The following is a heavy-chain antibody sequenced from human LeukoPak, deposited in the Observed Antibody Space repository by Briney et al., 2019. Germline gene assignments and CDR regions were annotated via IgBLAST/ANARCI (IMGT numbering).Heavy chain of an antibody. CDR3: ARGSIFGVVIGEIDY. J-gene: IGHJ4*02. CDR2: IYYSGST. D-gene: IGHD3-3*01. Sequence: PSETLSLTCTVSGGSISSYYWSWIRRPPGKGLEWIGYIYYSGSTNYNPSLKSRVTISVDTSKNQFSLKLSSVTAADTAVYYCARGSIFGVVIGEIDYWGQGTLVTVSS. CDR1: GGSISSYY. V-gene: IGHV4-59*01.